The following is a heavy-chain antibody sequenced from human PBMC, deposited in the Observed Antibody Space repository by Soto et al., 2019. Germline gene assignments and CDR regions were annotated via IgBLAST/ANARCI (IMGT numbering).Heavy chain of an antibody. CDR1: GFTFSSYD. CDR3: ASGGWGSSWYEGGSRIDY. CDR2: IGVAGDT. J-gene: IGHJ4*02. V-gene: IGHV3-13*01. D-gene: IGHD6-13*01. Sequence: EVQLVESGGGLVQPGGSLRLSCAVSGFTFSSYDMHWVRQVAGKGLEWVSAIGVAGDTYYPDSVKGRFTISRENAKNSLYLQMNSLRAEDTAVYYCASGGWGSSWYEGGSRIDYWGQGTLVTVSS.